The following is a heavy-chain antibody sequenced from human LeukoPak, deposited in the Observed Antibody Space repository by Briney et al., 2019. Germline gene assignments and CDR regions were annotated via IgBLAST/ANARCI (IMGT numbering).Heavy chain of an antibody. CDR1: GFTFSNHA. V-gene: IGHV3-23*01. Sequence: GGSLRLSCAASGFTFSNHAMAWVRQAPGKGLEWVSAIHSGGADTYYADSVKGRLTISRDNSKNTLSLQMNSLRPEDTALYYCARNLNSGSYYYFDYWGQGTLVTVSS. CDR3: ARNLNSGSYYYFDY. D-gene: IGHD1-26*01. J-gene: IGHJ4*02. CDR2: IHSGGADT.